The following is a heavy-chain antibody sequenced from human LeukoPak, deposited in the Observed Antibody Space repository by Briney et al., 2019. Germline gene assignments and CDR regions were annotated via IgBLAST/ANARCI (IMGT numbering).Heavy chain of an antibody. D-gene: IGHD2-2*01. CDR3: ARLVVPAATVYAFDI. CDR2: ISSSSYI. CDR1: GFTFSSYS. J-gene: IGHJ3*02. V-gene: IGHV3-21*01. Sequence: PGGSLRLSCAASGFTFSSYSMNWVRQAPGKGLEWVSSISSSSYIYYADSVKGRFTISRDNAKNSLYLQMNSLRAEDTAVYYCARLVVPAATVYAFDIWGQGTMVAVSS.